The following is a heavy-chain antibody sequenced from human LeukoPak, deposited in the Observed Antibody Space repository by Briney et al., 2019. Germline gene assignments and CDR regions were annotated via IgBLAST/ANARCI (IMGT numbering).Heavy chain of an antibody. CDR1: GFTFSSYA. V-gene: IGHV3-23*01. Sequence: GGSLRLSCAASGFTFSSYAMSWVRQAPGKGLEWVSAIRGSGGSTYYADSVKGRFTISRDNSKNTLYLQMNSLRAEDTAVYYCAKPRLYYYDSSGYFLPSSYFDYWGQGTLVTVSS. J-gene: IGHJ4*02. CDR3: AKPRLYYYDSSGYFLPSSYFDY. D-gene: IGHD3-22*01. CDR2: IRGSGGST.